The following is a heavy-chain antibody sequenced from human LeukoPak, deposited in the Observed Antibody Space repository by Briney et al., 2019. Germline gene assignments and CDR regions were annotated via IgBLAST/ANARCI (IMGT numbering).Heavy chain of an antibody. Sequence: SETLSLTCTVSGGSISTFYWSWLRQPPGKGLEWIGYIYYSGSTNYNPSLKSRITISVDTSKNQFSLRLSSVTAADTAVYYCAREDPQTTVPEGLDVWGQGTTVTVSS. CDR2: IYYSGST. D-gene: IGHD4-17*01. J-gene: IGHJ6*02. V-gene: IGHV4-59*01. CDR1: GGSISTFY. CDR3: AREDPQTTVPEGLDV.